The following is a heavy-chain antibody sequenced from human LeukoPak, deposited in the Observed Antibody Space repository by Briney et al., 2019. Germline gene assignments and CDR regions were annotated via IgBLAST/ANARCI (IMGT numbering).Heavy chain of an antibody. D-gene: IGHD1-26*01. CDR3: ARAQMWELPTRRWFDP. V-gene: IGHV5-51*01. CDR1: GFTFTTSW. Sequence: RESLKISCQGSGFTFTTSWIGWVRQLPGKGLEWMGNIYPGDSDTRYSPSFQGQVTILADKSISTAYLQWSSLKASDTAMYYCARAQMWELPTRRWFDPWGQGTLVTVSS. CDR2: IYPGDSDT. J-gene: IGHJ5*02.